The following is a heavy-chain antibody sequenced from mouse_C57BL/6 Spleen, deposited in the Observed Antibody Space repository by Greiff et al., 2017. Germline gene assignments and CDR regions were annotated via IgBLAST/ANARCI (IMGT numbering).Heavy chain of an antibody. CDR3: ARGGKKGNAMDY. CDR1: GYTFTSYW. V-gene: IGHV1-61*01. Sequence: VQLQQPGAELVRPGSSVKLSCKASGYTFTSYWMDWVKQRPGQGLEWIGNIYPSDSETHYNQKFKDKATLTVDKSSSTAYMQLSSLTSEDSAVYDCARGGKKGNAMDYWGQGTSVTVSS. CDR2: IYPSDSET. J-gene: IGHJ4*01.